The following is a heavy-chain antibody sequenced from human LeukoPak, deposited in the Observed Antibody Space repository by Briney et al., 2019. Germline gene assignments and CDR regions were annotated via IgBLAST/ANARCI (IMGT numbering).Heavy chain of an antibody. D-gene: IGHD3-10*01. J-gene: IGHJ3*02. Sequence: QPGGTLRLSCAASGFTFSSHGMSLVRQAPGKGLEWVSTISGSGDYTYHAHSVKGRFTISRDNYKNTLYLQMNSLRAEDTAVYYCAKSNGYGLVDIWGQGTMVTVSS. CDR2: ISGSGDYT. CDR1: GFTFSSHG. CDR3: AKSNGYGLVDI. V-gene: IGHV3-23*01.